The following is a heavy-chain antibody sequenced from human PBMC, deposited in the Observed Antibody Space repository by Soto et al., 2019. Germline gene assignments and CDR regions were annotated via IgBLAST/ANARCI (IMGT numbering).Heavy chain of an antibody. Sequence: APVKVSCKASGDTFSSYAISWVRQAPGKGLEWMGKIIPTFGRTNYAQKFQGRLTISADDSTSTAYMELSSLLSEDTAVYYCARDPLSSFAMDVWGQGTTVTVSS. V-gene: IGHV1-69*13. CDR2: IIPTFGRT. CDR3: ARDPLSSFAMDV. CDR1: GDTFSSYA. D-gene: IGHD3-10*02. J-gene: IGHJ6*02.